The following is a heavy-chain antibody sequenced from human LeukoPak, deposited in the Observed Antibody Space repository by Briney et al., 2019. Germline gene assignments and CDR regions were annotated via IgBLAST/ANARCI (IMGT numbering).Heavy chain of an antibody. D-gene: IGHD4-17*01. J-gene: IGHJ4*01. V-gene: IGHV3-30*18. CDR1: GFTFSSYG. CDR3: AKDRRGYGDLDY. Sequence: GGSLRLSCAASGFTFSSYGMHWARQAPGKGLEWVAVISYDGSNKYYADSVKGRFTISRDNSKNTLYLQMNSLRAEDTAVYYCAKDRRGYGDLDYWGQGTLVTVSS. CDR2: ISYDGSNK.